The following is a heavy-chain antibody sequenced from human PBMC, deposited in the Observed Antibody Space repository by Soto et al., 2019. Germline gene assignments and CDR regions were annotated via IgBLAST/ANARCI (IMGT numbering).Heavy chain of an antibody. D-gene: IGHD3-10*01. CDR1: GYSFTSYW. V-gene: IGHV5-51*01. J-gene: IGHJ3*02. CDR2: IYPGDSDT. Sequence: PGESLKISCKGSGYSFTSYWIGWVRQMPGKGLEWMGIIYPGDSDTRYSPSFQGQVTISADKSISTAYLQWSSLKASDTAMYYCASGTGFYYGSGSYYGPGSDAFDIWGQGIMVTVSS. CDR3: ASGTGFYYGSGSYYGPGSDAFDI.